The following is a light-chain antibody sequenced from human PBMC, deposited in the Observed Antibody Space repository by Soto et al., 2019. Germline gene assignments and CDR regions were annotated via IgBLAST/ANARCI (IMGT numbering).Light chain of an antibody. CDR3: QHYNNWIAS. V-gene: IGKV3-15*01. CDR2: GAS. CDR1: QTITSN. Sequence: EVGITQSPATLSVSPGNTVTLSCRANQTITSNLAWYQQKPGQAPRLLIYGASTRATGIPVRFSGSGSGTEFTLTISSLQSEDFAVYYCQHYNNWIASFGGGTKVDIK. J-gene: IGKJ4*01.